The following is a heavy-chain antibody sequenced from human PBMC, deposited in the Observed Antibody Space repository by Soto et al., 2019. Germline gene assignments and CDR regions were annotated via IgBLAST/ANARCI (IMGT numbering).Heavy chain of an antibody. CDR1: GYSFTSYW. CDR2: IYPGDSDT. J-gene: IGHJ3*02. Sequence: PGESLKISCKGSGYSFTSYWIGWVRQMPGKGLELMGIIYPGDSDTRYSPSFQGQVTISADKSISTSYLQWSSLKASDTAMYYFARHPLRFLEWLPLKTFDIWGQGTMVTVSS. CDR3: ARHPLRFLEWLPLKTFDI. D-gene: IGHD3-3*01. V-gene: IGHV5-51*01.